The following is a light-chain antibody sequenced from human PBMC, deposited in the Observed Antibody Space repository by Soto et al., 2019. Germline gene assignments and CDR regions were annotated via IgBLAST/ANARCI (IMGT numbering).Light chain of an antibody. Sequence: QSALTQPASVSGSPGQSITISCTGTSSDVGGYNSVSWYRQDPGKAPKLMIYDVTNRPSGVSNRFSGSKSGNTASLTISGLQAEDEADYYCSSFTSSITCVFGTGTKVTAL. J-gene: IGLJ1*01. V-gene: IGLV2-14*01. CDR2: DVT. CDR1: SSDVGGYNS. CDR3: SSFTSSITCV.